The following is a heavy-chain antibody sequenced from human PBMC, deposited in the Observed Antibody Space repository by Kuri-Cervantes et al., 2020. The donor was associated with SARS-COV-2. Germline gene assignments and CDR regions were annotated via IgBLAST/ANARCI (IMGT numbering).Heavy chain of an antibody. CDR3: ARVRGAGWFYPMDF. CDR1: GYTFNNYG. V-gene: IGHV1-18*01. D-gene: IGHD2-15*01. CDR2: ISAHNGNT. Sequence: ASVKVSCKASGYTFNNYGISWVRQAPGQGLKWMGWISAHNGNTNYAQKVQGRVTMTTDTSTNTAYMELRSLRSDDTAVYYCARVRGAGWFYPMDFWGQGTTVTVSS. J-gene: IGHJ6*02.